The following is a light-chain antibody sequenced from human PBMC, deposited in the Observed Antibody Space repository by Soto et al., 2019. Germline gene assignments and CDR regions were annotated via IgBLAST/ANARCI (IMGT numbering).Light chain of an antibody. J-gene: IGKJ1*01. CDR3: QQYNSWPRT. CDR1: QSVTSN. CDR2: GAS. V-gene: IGKV3-15*01. Sequence: EIVMTQSPATLSMSPGERATLSCWASQSVTSNLAWYQQRSGQAPRLLIYGASTRATGIPARFSGSGSGTEFTLTISSLQSEDFAIHYCQQYNSWPRTFGQGTKVEIK.